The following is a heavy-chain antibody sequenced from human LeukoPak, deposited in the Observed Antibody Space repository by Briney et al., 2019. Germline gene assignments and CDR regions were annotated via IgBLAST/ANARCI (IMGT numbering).Heavy chain of an antibody. CDR1: GYSFTDYS. CDR2: INPNSGGT. CDR3: ARIAIPGRHYFDA. J-gene: IGHJ5*01. V-gene: IGHV1-2*02. D-gene: IGHD6-13*01. Sequence: GASVKVSCKASGYSFTDYSMHWVRQAPGQGLEWMGWINPNSGGTDYAQEFRGRVTMTRDTSISTAYMELSRLRSDDTAVYYCARIAIPGRHYFDAWGQGTLVTVSS.